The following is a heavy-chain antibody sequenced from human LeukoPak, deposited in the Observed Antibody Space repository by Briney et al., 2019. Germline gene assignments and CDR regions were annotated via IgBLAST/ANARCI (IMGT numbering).Heavy chain of an antibody. J-gene: IGHJ2*01. V-gene: IGHV4-59*01. CDR1: GGSFSTYY. CDR2: LHYSGST. Sequence: PSETLSLTCTVSGGSFSTYYWSWIRQTPGKGLEWIAYLHYSGSTNYNPSLKSRVTISVDTSKNQFSLELSSVTAADTAMYYCARGASRPYWYFDLWGRGTLVTVSS. CDR3: ARGASRPYWYFDL.